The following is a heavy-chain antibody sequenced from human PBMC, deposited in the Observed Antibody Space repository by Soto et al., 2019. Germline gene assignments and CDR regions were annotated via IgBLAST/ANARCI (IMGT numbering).Heavy chain of an antibody. D-gene: IGHD6-13*01. V-gene: IGHV3-33*01. J-gene: IGHJ6*02. CDR3: ARDRLGSSLYYYGMDV. CDR2: IWYDGSNK. CDR1: GFTFSSYG. Sequence: GGSLRLSCAASGFTFSSYGMHWVRQAPGKGLEWVAVIWYDGSNKYYADSVKGRFTISRDNSKNTLYLQMNSLRAEDTAVYYCARDRLGSSLYYYGMDVWGQGTTVTVSS.